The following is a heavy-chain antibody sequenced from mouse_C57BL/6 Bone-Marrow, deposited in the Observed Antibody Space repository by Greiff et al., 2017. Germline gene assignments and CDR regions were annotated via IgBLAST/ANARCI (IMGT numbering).Heavy chain of an antibody. CDR2: ISGGSSTI. J-gene: IGHJ2*01. CDR1: GFTLSDYG. D-gene: IGHD2-4*01. CDR3: ARRDYPFFDY. Sequence: EVQLQESGGGLVTPGGCLTLSCAASGFTLSDYGVHWVRQAPEKGLEWVAYISGGSSTIYYAATVKGRFTISRDNAKNTLFMQLTSLRSEDTAMYYCARRDYPFFDYWGQGTTLTVSS. V-gene: IGHV5-17*01.